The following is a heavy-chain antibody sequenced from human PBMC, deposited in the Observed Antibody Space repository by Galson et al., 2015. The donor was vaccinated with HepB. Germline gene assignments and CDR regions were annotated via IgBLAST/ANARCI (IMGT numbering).Heavy chain of an antibody. CDR2: INAGNGNT. V-gene: IGHV1-3*01. J-gene: IGHJ4*02. CDR1: GYTFTSYT. D-gene: IGHD3-16*01. Sequence: SVKVSCKASGYTFTSYTINWVRQAPGQRLEWMGWINAGNGNTQCSQKFQGRVTLTRDTSANTAYMELSSLTSEDTAVYYCARGRGSYANYWGQGTLVTVSS. CDR3: ARGRGSYANY.